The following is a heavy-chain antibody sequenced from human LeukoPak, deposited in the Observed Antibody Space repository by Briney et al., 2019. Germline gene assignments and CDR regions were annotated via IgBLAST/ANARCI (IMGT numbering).Heavy chain of an antibody. CDR2: IRYDGSNK. J-gene: IGHJ4*02. CDR3: AKDTYGSGSYSLDY. D-gene: IGHD3-10*01. V-gene: IGHV3-30*02. Sequence: QSGGSLRLSCAASGFTFTTYSLTWVRQAPGKGLEWVAFIRYDGSNKYYADSVKGRFTISRDNSKNTLYLQMNSLRAEDTAVYYCAKDTYGSGSYSLDYWGQGTLVTVSS. CDR1: GFTFTTYS.